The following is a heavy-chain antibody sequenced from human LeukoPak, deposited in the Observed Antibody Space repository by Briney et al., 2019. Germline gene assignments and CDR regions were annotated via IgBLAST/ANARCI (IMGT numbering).Heavy chain of an antibody. CDR1: GGSISSGGYY. CDR3: ARHAESGYDRFDY. Sequence: SETLSLTCTVSGGSISSGGYYWSWIRQPPGKGLEWIGYIYHSGSTNYKSPLKSRVTISGDTSKNQFSLKLSSVTAADTAVYYCARHAESGYDRFDYWGQGTLVTVSS. D-gene: IGHD5-12*01. CDR2: IYHSGST. V-gene: IGHV4-61*08. J-gene: IGHJ4*02.